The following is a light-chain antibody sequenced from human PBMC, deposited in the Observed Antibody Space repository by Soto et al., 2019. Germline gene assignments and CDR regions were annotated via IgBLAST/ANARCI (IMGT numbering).Light chain of an antibody. CDR3: QQYKDSMWT. J-gene: IGKJ1*01. CDR1: QTVERW. V-gene: IGKV1-5*01. CDR2: DVS. Sequence: DIQMTQSPSTLPASVGDIATITCRASQTVERWVAWYQQKPGRAPSLLISDVSSLERGVPSRFSGSGSATEFTLPISGLQPDDVATYYCQQYKDSMWTFGQGTKV.